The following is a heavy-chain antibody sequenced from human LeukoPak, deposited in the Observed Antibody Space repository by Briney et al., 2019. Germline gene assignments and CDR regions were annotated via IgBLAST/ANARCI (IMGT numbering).Heavy chain of an antibody. Sequence: SETLSLTCTVSGDTISSYYWSWIRQPPGKGLEWIGYVYYTGNTNYNPSLKSRVTISVDTSKNQFSLKLSSVTAADTAVYYCAREGVTKYYFDYWGQGTLVTVSS. J-gene: IGHJ4*02. V-gene: IGHV4-59*01. CDR3: AREGVTKYYFDY. D-gene: IGHD4-11*01. CDR2: VYYTGNT. CDR1: GDTISSYY.